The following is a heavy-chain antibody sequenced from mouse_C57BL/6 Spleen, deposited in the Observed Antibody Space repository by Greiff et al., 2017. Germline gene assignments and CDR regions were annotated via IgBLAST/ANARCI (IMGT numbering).Heavy chain of an antibody. D-gene: IGHD2-4*01. CDR2: IDPEDGET. V-gene: IGHV14-2*01. J-gene: IGHJ3*01. CDR1: GYNIKDYY. Sequence: VQLKESGAELVKPGASVKLSCTASGYNIKDYYMHWVKQRTEQGLEWIGRIDPEDGETKYAPKFQGKATITADTSSNTAYRQLSSLTSDDTAVYDCARCDYDQRAWFAYWGQGTLVTVSA. CDR3: ARCDYDQRAWFAY.